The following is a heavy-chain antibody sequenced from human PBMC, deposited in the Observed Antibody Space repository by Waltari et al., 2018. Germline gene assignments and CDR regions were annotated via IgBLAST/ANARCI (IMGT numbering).Heavy chain of an antibody. J-gene: IGHJ5*02. CDR2: IIPVFGTA. CDR1: GGVFSNYA. Sequence: QVQLVQSGAEVKKPGSSVKVSCKASGGVFSNYAITWVRQAPGQGLEWMGRIIPVFGTADYAQKFQGRVTITADKSTNTAYMELSSLRSEDTAVYYCASGMAWGRDNWFDPWGQGTLVTVSS. D-gene: IGHD7-27*01. CDR3: ASGMAWGRDNWFDP. V-gene: IGHV1-69*08.